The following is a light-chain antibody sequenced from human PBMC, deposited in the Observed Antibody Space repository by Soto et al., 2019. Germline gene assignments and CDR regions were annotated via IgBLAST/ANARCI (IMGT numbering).Light chain of an antibody. J-gene: IGKJ4*01. CDR3: QQRSNLLT. V-gene: IGKV3-11*01. CDR2: DAS. CDR1: QSLSTS. Sequence: EFVLTQSPAILSLSPGEGATLSCRASQSLSTSLAWYQHKPGQAPRLLIYDASYRAPGIPARLSGSGSGTDFTLTISSREPEDFVVYHCQQRSNLLTFGGGTKLEI.